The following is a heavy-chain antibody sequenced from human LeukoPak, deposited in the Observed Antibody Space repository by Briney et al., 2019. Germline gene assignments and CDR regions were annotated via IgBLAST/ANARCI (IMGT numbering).Heavy chain of an antibody. CDR3: AKDPRFTKIVVNGFFDY. CDR2: ISGSSGYT. J-gene: IGHJ4*02. D-gene: IGHD3-22*01. Sequence: GGSLRLSCAASGFTFSSYAMSWVRQAPGKGLEWVSGISGSSGYTYYADSVKGRFTISRDNSKNTLYLQMNSLRAEDTAVYHCAKDPRFTKIVVNGFFDYWGQGTLVTVPS. CDR1: GFTFSSYA. V-gene: IGHV3-23*01.